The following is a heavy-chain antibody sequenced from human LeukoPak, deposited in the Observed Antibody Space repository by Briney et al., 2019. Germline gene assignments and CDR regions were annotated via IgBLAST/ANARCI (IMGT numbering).Heavy chain of an antibody. D-gene: IGHD2-2*01. CDR3: AKTSWVVVDGMDV. CDR1: GFTFSSYA. J-gene: IGHJ6*02. CDR2: ISGSGGST. Sequence: GGSLRLSCAASGFTFSSYAMSWVRQAPGKGLEWVSAISGSGGSTYYADSVKGRFTISRDNSKNTLYLQMNSLRAEDTAVHYCAKTSWVVVDGMDVWGQGTTVTVSS. V-gene: IGHV3-23*01.